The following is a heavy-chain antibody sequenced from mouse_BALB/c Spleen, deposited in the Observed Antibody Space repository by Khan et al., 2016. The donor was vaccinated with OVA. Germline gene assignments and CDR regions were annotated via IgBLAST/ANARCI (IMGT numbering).Heavy chain of an antibody. CDR3: AGRRHWYLDF. CDR1: GYTFTDDS. CDR2: INTETGET. J-gene: IGHJ1*01. V-gene: IGHV9-2-1*01. Sequence: QVQLVQSGPELKKPGETVKISCKASGYTFTDDSMHWVKQAPGKGVKWMGRINTETGETTYADDFKGRFVFSFETAASTAYLQINNLSDEDTGTCLCAGRRHWYLDFWGAGTTVTVSS.